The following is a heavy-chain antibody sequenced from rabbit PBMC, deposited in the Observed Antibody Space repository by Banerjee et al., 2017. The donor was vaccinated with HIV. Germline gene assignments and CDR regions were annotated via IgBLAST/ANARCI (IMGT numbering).Heavy chain of an antibody. J-gene: IGHJ4*01. D-gene: IGHD1-1*01. Sequence: QEQLEESGGDLVKPGASLTLTCTASGFSFSSGYDMCWVRQGPGKGLEWIGCIGAGSGGATGYASWAKGRFTISKASSTTVTLQMTSLTAADTATYFCARIYGSSSGYYADYFNLWGPGTLVTVS. CDR1: GFSFSSGYD. CDR3: ARIYGSSSGYYADYFNL. CDR2: IGAGSGGAT. V-gene: IGHV1S45*01.